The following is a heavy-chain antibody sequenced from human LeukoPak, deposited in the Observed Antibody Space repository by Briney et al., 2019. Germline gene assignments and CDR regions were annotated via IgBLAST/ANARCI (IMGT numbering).Heavy chain of an antibody. D-gene: IGHD3-22*01. CDR2: VNSDGSST. CDR1: GFTFSSYW. CDR3: ATYSSLNTREFQY. V-gene: IGHV3-74*01. Sequence: QPGGSLRLSCAASGFTFSSYWMHWVRHTPGEGLVWVSRVNSDGSSTTYADSVKGRFTISRDNAKNTLYLQMNSLRAGDTAVYYCATYSSLNTREFQYWGQGTLVTVSP. J-gene: IGHJ1*01.